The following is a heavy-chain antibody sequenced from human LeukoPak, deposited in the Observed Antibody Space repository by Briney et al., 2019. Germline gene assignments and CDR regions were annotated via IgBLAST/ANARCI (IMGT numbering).Heavy chain of an antibody. CDR2: ICGSDGST. CDR1: GFTFSSYS. J-gene: IGHJ6*03. Sequence: GGSLRLSCAASGFTFSSYSMSWVRQAPGKGLEWVSTICGSDGSTYYADSVKGRFTISRDNSKNTLYLQMNSLRAEDTAVYYCAKVEKGCYDIYYYYMDVWGKGTTVTVSS. CDR3: AKVEKGCYDIYYYYMDV. V-gene: IGHV3-23*01. D-gene: IGHD3-9*01.